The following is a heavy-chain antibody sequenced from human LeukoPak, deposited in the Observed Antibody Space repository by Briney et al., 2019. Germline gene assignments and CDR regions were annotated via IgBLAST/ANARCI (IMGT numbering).Heavy chain of an antibody. J-gene: IGHJ6*03. CDR3: AKDIRRVIRGHMDV. V-gene: IGHV3-9*03. CDR1: GFTFDDYA. D-gene: IGHD2/OR15-2a*01. Sequence: GGSLRLSCAASGFTFDDYAMHWVRQAPGKGLEWGSGISWNSGSIGYADSVKGRFTISRDNAKNSLYLQMKSPRAEDMALYYCAKDIRRVIRGHMDVWGKGTTVTVSS. CDR2: ISWNSGSI.